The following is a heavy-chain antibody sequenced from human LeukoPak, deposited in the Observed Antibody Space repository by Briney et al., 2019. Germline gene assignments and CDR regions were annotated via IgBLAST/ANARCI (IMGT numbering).Heavy chain of an antibody. CDR1: GFDFSSNW. J-gene: IGHJ4*02. V-gene: IGHV3-7*01. CDR3: ARDRYGDYDFDY. CDR2: IKQDGSEK. Sequence: GGSLRLSCAASGFDFSSNWMSWVRQAPGKGLEWVANIKQDGSEKYYVDSVKGRFTISRDNAKNSLYLQMNSLRAEDTAVYYCARDRYGDYDFDYWGQGTLVTVSS. D-gene: IGHD4-17*01.